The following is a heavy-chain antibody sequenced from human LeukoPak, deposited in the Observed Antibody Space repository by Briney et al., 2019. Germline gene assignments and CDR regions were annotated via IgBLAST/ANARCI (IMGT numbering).Heavy chain of an antibody. CDR2: IIPIFGTA. V-gene: IGHV1-69*13. Sequence: ASVKVSCKASGGTFSSYAISWVRQAPGQGREWMGGIIPIFGTANYAQKFQGRVTITADESTSTAYMELSSLRSEDTAVYYCARDHWGSGMAHAAWGQGTLVTVSS. CDR1: GGTFSSYA. D-gene: IGHD7-27*01. J-gene: IGHJ5*02. CDR3: ARDHWGSGMAHAA.